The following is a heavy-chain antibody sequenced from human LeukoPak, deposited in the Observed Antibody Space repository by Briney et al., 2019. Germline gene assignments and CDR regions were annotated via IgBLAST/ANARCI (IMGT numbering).Heavy chain of an antibody. V-gene: IGHV4-34*01. CDR2: INHSGST. D-gene: IGHD5-18*01. Sequence: SETLSLTCTVSGGSISSYYWSWIRQPPGKGLEWIGEINHSGSTNYNPSLKSRVTISVDTSKNQFSLKLSSVTAADTAVYYCARGYTFPDYWGQGTLVTVSS. CDR1: GGSISSYY. CDR3: ARGYTFPDY. J-gene: IGHJ4*02.